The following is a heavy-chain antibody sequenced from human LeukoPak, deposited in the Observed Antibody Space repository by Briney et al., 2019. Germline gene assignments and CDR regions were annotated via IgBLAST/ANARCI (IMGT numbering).Heavy chain of an antibody. J-gene: IGHJ5*02. D-gene: IGHD3/OR15-3a*01. Sequence: ASVKVSCKASGYTFTGYYMHWVRQAPGQGLEWMGWINPNSGGTNYAQKFQGRVTMTRDTSISTAYMELSRLRSDDTAVYYCARRRRWTGKNWFDPWGQGTLVTVSS. CDR3: ARRRRWTGKNWFDP. CDR2: INPNSGGT. CDR1: GYTFTGYY. V-gene: IGHV1-2*02.